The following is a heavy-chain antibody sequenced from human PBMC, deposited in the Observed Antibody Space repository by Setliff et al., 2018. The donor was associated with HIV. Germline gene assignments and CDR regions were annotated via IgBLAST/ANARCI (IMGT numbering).Heavy chain of an antibody. CDR3: ASLLRGREAEPHY. CDR1: GFTFDIYW. D-gene: IGHD1-26*01. J-gene: IGHJ4*02. V-gene: IGHV3-7*02. CDR2: IKQDGSEK. Sequence: PGGSLRLSCAASGFTFDIYWMSWVRQAPGKGLEWVANIKQDGSEKYYVDSVKGRFTISRDNAKNSLYLQMNSLRAEDTAVYYCASLLRGREAEPHYWGQGTLVTVSS.